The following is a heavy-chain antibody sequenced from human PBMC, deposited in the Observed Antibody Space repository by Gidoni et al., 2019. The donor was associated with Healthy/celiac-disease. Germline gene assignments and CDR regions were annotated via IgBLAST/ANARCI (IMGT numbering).Heavy chain of an antibody. CDR3: ARGRVVVAAGAEYFQH. D-gene: IGHD2-15*01. CDR2: IYYSGST. Sequence: QVQLQESGPGLVKPSQTLSLTCTVSGGSISSGGYYWSWIRQHPGKGLEWIGYIYYSGSTYYNPSLKSRVTISVDTSKNQFSLKLSSVTAADTAVYYCARGRVVVAAGAEYFQHWGQGTLVTVSS. J-gene: IGHJ1*01. CDR1: GGSISSGGYY. V-gene: IGHV4-31*03.